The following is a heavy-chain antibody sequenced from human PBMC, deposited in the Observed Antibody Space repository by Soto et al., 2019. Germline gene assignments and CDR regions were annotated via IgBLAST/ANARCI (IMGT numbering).Heavy chain of an antibody. CDR3: ARAVIVVVPAANQGGMDV. Sequence: GASVKVSCKASGYTFTSYYMHWVRQAPGQGLGWMGIINPSGGSTSYAQKFQGRVTMTRDTSTSTVYMELSSLRSEDTAVYYCARAVIVVVPAANQGGMDVWGQGTTVTVSS. D-gene: IGHD2-2*01. CDR1: GYTFTSYY. V-gene: IGHV1-46*01. CDR2: INPSGGST. J-gene: IGHJ6*02.